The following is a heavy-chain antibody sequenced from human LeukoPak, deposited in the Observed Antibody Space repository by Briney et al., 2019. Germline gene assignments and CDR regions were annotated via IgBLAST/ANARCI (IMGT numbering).Heavy chain of an antibody. V-gene: IGHV4-38-2*02. Sequence: SETLSLTCTVSGYSLSSGYYWGWTRQPPGKGLEWIGYIYYSGSTYYNPSLKSRVTISVDTSKNQFSLKLSSVTAADTAVYYCATVAAAGTDMRIGDYWGQATLVTASS. D-gene: IGHD6-13*01. CDR1: GYSLSSGYY. CDR2: IYYSGST. J-gene: IGHJ4*02. CDR3: ATVAAAGTDMRIGDY.